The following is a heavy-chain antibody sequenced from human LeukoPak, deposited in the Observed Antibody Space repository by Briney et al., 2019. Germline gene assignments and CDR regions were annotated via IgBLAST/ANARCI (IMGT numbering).Heavy chain of an antibody. V-gene: IGHV4-31*03. J-gene: IGHJ5*02. Sequence: SETLSLTCTVSGGSISSGGYYWSWIRQHPGKGLEWIGYIYYSGSTYYNPSLKSRVTISVDTSKNQFSLKLSSVTAADTAVYYCARVRGQPRLYYDILTGYRLDPWGQGTLVTVSS. CDR2: IYYSGST. CDR3: ARVRGQPRLYYDILTGYRLDP. D-gene: IGHD3-9*01. CDR1: GGSISSGGYY.